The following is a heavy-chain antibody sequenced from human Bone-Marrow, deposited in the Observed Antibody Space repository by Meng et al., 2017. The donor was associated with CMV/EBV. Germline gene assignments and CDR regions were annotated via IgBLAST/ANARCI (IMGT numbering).Heavy chain of an antibody. D-gene: IGHD6-19*01. J-gene: IGHJ4*02. CDR1: GYTFTSHD. CDR3: ARRGYSNDWYPFDY. Sequence: YGYTFTSHDINWERQATGQGLEWIGWMNPYSGKTGYAEKFQGRVTITRNTSIRTAYLELSSLRSEDTAFYYCARRGYSNDWYPFDYWGQGTLVTVSS. CDR2: MNPYSGKT. V-gene: IGHV1-8*03.